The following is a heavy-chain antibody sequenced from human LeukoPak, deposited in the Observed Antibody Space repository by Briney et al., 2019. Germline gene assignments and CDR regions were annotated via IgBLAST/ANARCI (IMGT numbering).Heavy chain of an antibody. CDR3: ATDSSGYSFDY. D-gene: IGHD3-22*01. Sequence: ASVKVSCKASGYTFTSYGISWVRQAPGQGLEWMGWISACNGNTNYAQKLQGRVTMTTDTSTSTAYMELRSLRSDDTAVYYCATDSSGYSFDYWGQGTLVTVSS. CDR1: GYTFTSYG. CDR2: ISACNGNT. J-gene: IGHJ4*02. V-gene: IGHV1-18*01.